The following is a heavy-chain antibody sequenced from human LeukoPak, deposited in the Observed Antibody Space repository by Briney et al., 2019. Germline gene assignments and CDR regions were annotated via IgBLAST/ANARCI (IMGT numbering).Heavy chain of an antibody. Sequence: ASVKVSCKASGGTFSSYAISWVRQAPGQGLEWMGGIIPIFGTANYAQKFQGRVTITTDESTSTAYMELSSLRSEDTAVYYCAYSSSSYWYFDLWGRGTLVTVSS. CDR3: AYSSSSYWYFDL. CDR1: GGTFSSYA. V-gene: IGHV1-69*05. D-gene: IGHD6-6*01. CDR2: IIPIFGTA. J-gene: IGHJ2*01.